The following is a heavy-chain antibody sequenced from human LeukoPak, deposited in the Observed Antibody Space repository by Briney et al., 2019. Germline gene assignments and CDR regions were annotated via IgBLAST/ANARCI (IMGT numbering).Heavy chain of an antibody. J-gene: IGHJ4*02. CDR1: GGSISSGGYS. V-gene: IGHV4-30-4*07. CDR3: ARVSVHGYSDY. Sequence: SQTLSLTCAVSGGSISSGGYSWSWIRQPPGKGLEWIGYIYYSGSTYYNPSLKSRVTISVDTSKNQFSLKLSSVTAADTAVYYCARVSVHGYSDYWGQGTLVTVSS. CDR2: IYYSGST. D-gene: IGHD3-16*02.